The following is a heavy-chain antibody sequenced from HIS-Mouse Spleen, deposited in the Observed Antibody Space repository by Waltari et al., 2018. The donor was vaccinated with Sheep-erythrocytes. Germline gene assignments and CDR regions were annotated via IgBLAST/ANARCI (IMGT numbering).Heavy chain of an antibody. V-gene: IGHV1-69*04. CDR1: AGTFSSYA. D-gene: IGHD1-26*01. CDR3: AQTGATTPHFDY. CDR2: IIPILGIA. Sequence: LVQSGAEVKVSCKASAGTFSSYAITSVRQAPGQGLEWMGRIIPILGIANYAQKFQGRVTITADKSTSTAYMELSSLRSEDTAVYYCAQTGATTPHFDYWGQGTLVTVSS. J-gene: IGHJ4*02.